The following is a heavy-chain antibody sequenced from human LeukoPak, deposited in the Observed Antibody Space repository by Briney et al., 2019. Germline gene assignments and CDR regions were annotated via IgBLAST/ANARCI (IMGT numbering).Heavy chain of an antibody. CDR1: GGSISSYY. V-gene: IGHV4-59*08. CDR3: ARHSYDSSGYYYPD. D-gene: IGHD3-22*01. Sequence: SETLSLTCTVSGGSISSYYWSWIRQPPGKGLEWIGYIYYSGSTNYNPSLKSRVTISVDTSKNQFSLKLSSVTAADTAVYYCARHSYDSSGYYYPDWGQGTLVTVSS. J-gene: IGHJ4*02. CDR2: IYYSGST.